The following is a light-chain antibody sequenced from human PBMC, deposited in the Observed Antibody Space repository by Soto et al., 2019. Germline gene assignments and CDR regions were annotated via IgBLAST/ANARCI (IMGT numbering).Light chain of an antibody. Sequence: QSVLTQPPSVSGAQGQRVTISCTGTSSKIGAYYDVNWYQIVPGKAPKLLISRNNNRPSGVPDRFSGSKSDTSASLAITGLQSEDEADYYCQSFDTARSTCIFGGGTNITVL. CDR3: QSFDTARSTCI. V-gene: IGLV1-40*01. CDR1: SSKIGAYYD. CDR2: RNN. J-gene: IGLJ2*01.